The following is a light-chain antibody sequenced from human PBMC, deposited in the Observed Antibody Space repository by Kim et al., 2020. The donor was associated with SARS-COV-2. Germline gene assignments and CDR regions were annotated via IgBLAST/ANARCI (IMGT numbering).Light chain of an antibody. CDR1: SSDVGGYNY. Sequence: PVQSVTISCTGTSSDVGGYNYVSWYQQHPGKAPKLMIYDVSKRPSGVPDRFSGSKSDNTASLTISGLQAEDEADYYCCSYAGSSYVFGTGTKVTVL. J-gene: IGLJ1*01. CDR2: DVS. CDR3: CSYAGSSYV. V-gene: IGLV2-11*01.